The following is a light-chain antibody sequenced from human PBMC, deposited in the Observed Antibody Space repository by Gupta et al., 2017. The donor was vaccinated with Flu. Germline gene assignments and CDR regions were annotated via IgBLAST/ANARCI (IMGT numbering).Light chain of an antibody. CDR1: SSDVGSYNL. CDR3: CSYAGSSTWV. CDR2: EVS. J-gene: IGLJ3*02. Sequence: SITISCTGTSSDVGSYNLVSWYQQHPGKAPKLMIYEVSKRPSGVSNRFSGSKSGNTASPTISGLQAEDEADYYCCSYAGSSTWVFGGGTKLTVL. V-gene: IGLV2-23*02.